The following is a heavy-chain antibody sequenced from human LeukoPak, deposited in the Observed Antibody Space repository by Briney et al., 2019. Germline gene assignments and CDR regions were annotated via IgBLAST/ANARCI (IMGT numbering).Heavy chain of an antibody. V-gene: IGHV4-31*03. CDR1: GGSISSGGYY. Sequence: SETLSLTCTVSGGSISSGGYYWSWIRQHPGKGLEWIGYIYYSGSTYYNPSLKSRVTISVDTSKNQFSLKLSSVTAADTAVYYCAVEMATGWARSDYWGQGTLVTVSS. CDR2: IYYSGST. J-gene: IGHJ4*02. D-gene: IGHD5-24*01. CDR3: AVEMATGWARSDY.